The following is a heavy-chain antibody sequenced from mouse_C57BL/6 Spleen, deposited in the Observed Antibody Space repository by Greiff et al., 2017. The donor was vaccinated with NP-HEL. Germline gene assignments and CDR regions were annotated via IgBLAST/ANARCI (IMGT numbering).Heavy chain of an antibody. CDR3: ARVEGYDGYYDYAMDY. D-gene: IGHD2-3*01. J-gene: IGHJ4*01. Sequence: QVQLKQSDAELVKPGASVKISCKVSGYTFTDHTIHWMKQRPEQGLKWIGYIYPRDGSTKYNEKFKGKATLTADKSSSTAYMQLNSLTSEDSAVYFCARVEGYDGYYDYAMDYWGQGTSVTVSS. CDR1: GYTFTDHT. V-gene: IGHV1-78*01. CDR2: IYPRDGST.